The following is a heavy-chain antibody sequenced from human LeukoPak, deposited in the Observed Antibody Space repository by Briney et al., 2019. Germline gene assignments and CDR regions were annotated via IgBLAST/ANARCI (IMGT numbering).Heavy chain of an antibody. D-gene: IGHD6-13*01. CDR3: ARSVQGGGYSSSWYTFDY. CDR1: GGSISSSSYY. V-gene: IGHV4-39*01. CDR2: IYYSGST. Sequence: SETLSLTCTVSGGSISSSSYYWGWIRQPPGKGLEWIGSIYYSGSTYYNPSLKSRVTISVDTSKNQFSLKLSSVTAADTAVYYCARSVQGGGYSSSWYTFDYWGQGTLVTVSS. J-gene: IGHJ4*02.